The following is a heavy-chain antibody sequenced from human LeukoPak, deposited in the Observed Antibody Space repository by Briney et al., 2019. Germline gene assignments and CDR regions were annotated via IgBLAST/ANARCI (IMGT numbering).Heavy chain of an antibody. J-gene: IGHJ3*02. CDR2: ISSSGNTI. CDR1: GFTFSSYE. Sequence: PGGSLRLSCAASGFTFSSYEMNWVRQAPGKGLEWVSYISSSGNTIYYADSVKGRFTISRDNAKNSLYLQMNTLRAEDTAVYYCARDLAGPPQEAFDIWGQGTMVTVS. V-gene: IGHV3-48*03. CDR3: ARDLAGPPQEAFDI.